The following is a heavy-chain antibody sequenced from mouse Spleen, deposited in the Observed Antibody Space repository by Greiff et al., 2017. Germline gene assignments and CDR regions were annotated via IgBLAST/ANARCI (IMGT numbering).Heavy chain of an antibody. CDR3: ARDRDYYGYGWYFDV. D-gene: IGHD1-2*01. J-gene: IGHJ1*01. CDR2: INYDGSST. Sequence: EVKVVESEGGLVQPGSSMKLSCTASGFTFSDYYMAWVRQVPEKGLEWVANINYDGSSTYYLDSLKSRFIISRDNAKNILYLQMSSLKSEDTATYYCARDRDYYGYGWYFDVWGAGTTVTVSS. CDR1: GFTFSDYY. V-gene: IGHV5-16*01.